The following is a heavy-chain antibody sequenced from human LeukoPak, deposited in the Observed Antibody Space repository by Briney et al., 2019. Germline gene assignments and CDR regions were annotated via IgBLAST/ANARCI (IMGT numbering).Heavy chain of an antibody. D-gene: IGHD3-10*01. V-gene: IGHV4-34*01. CDR2: INHSGST. CDR1: GGSFSGYY. CDR3: ARGSSGVRGVYSPRPLGY. Sequence: SETLSLTYAVYGGSFSGYYWSWIRQPPGKGLEWIGEINHSGSTNYNPSLKSRVTISVDTSKNQFSLKLSSVTAADTAVYYCARGSSGVRGVYSPRPLGYWGQGTLVTVSS. J-gene: IGHJ4*02.